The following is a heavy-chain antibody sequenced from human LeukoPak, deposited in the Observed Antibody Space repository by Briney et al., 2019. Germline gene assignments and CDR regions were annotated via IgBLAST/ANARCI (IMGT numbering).Heavy chain of an antibody. Sequence: ASVKVSCKASGYTFTSYCMHWVRQAPGQGLEWMGIINPSGGSTSYAQKFQGRVTMTRDTSTSTVYMELSSLRSEDTAVYYCARDSYYDSSSHTWFDPWGQGTLVTVSS. D-gene: IGHD3-22*01. CDR1: GYTFTSYC. V-gene: IGHV1-46*01. J-gene: IGHJ5*02. CDR2: INPSGGST. CDR3: ARDSYYDSSSHTWFDP.